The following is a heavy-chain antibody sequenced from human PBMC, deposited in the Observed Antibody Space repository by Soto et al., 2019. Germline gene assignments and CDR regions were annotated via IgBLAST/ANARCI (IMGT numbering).Heavy chain of an antibody. CDR2: IIWRTLPL. J-gene: IGHJ4*02. CDR3: VKDIEPGGAAY. CDR1: GFTSDDHG. V-gene: IGHV3-9*02. Sequence: PGGSLRLSCAVSGFTSDDHGMHWVRQAPGRGLEWVSGIIWRTLPLGYADAVKGRFTISRDNAKRSLYLQMDSLRVEDSAMYYCVKDIEPGGAAYWGQGTLVTVSS. D-gene: IGHD3-16*01.